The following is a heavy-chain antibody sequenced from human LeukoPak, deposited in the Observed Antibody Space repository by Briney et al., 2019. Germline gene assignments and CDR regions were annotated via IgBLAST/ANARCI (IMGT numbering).Heavy chain of an antibody. J-gene: IGHJ4*02. Sequence: ASVKVSCKASGYTFTDYYIHWVRQAPGQGLEWMGIINPSGGSTSYAQKFQGRVTMTRDTSTSTVYMELSSLRSEDTAVYYCARDPYSSSHRAAPDYWGQGTLVTVSS. D-gene: IGHD6-6*01. CDR2: INPSGGST. CDR1: GYTFTDYY. V-gene: IGHV1-46*01. CDR3: ARDPYSSSHRAAPDY.